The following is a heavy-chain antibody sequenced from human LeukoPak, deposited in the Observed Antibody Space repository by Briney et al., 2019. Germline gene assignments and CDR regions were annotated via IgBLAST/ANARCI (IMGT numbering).Heavy chain of an antibody. D-gene: IGHD3-22*01. CDR1: GGSFSGYY. V-gene: IGHV4-34*01. Sequence: SETLSLTCAVYGGSFSGYYWSWIRQPPGKGLEWIGEINHSGSTNYNPSPKSRVTISVDPSQNQFSLKLSSVTAADTAVYYCARGPHTGVNYYDSSGYSYWGQGTLVTVSS. CDR3: ARGPHTGVNYYDSSGYSY. CDR2: INHSGST. J-gene: IGHJ4*02.